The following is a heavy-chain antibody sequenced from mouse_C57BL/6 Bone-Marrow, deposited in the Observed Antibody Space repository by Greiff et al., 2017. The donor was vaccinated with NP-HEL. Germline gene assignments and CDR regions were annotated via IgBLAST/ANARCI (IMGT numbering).Heavy chain of an antibody. CDR3: ARTTMVTTYFDY. V-gene: IGHV14-2*01. Sequence: EVQVVESGAELVKPGASVKLSCTASGFNIKDYYMHWVKQRTEQGLEWIGRIDPEDGETKYAPKFQGKATITADTSSNTAYLQLSSLTSEDTAVYYCARTTMVTTYFDYWGQGTTLTVSS. J-gene: IGHJ2*01. CDR1: GFNIKDYY. CDR2: IDPEDGET. D-gene: IGHD2-2*01.